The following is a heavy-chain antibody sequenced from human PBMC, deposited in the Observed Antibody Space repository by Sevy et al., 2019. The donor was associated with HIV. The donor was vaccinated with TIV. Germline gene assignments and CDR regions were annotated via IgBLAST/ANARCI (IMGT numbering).Heavy chain of an antibody. CDR2: LSFGCGEI. V-gene: IGHV3-23*01. CDR1: GFTFSKYS. CDR3: AREGCTKPHDY. D-gene: IGHD2-8*01. Sequence: GGSLRLSCAASGFTFSKYSMSWVRQPPGKGLEWVSTLSFGCGEIKHADSVQGRFTISRDNSKNSLYLQMNNLRAEDTAVYYCAREGCTKPHDYWGQGTLVTVSS. J-gene: IGHJ4*02.